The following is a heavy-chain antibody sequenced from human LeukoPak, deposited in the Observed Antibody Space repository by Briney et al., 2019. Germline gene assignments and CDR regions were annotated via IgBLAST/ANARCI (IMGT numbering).Heavy chain of an antibody. D-gene: IGHD1-26*01. Sequence: GGSLRLSCAASGFTFSTYWRNWVRQAPGKGLDWVANINQDGSDKNYVDSVKGRFTISRDNARSSLYLQMNSLRADDTAVYYCAKASWERMGGAFDIWGQGTMVTVSS. CDR3: AKASWERMGGAFDI. V-gene: IGHV3-7*01. CDR2: INQDGSDK. J-gene: IGHJ3*02. CDR1: GFTFSTYW.